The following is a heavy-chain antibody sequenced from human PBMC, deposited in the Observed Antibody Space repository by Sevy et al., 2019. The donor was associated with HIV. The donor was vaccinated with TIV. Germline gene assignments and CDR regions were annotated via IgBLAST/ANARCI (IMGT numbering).Heavy chain of an antibody. CDR1: GFTFSGSA. CDR2: IRSKANSYAS. J-gene: IGHJ6*02. V-gene: IGHV3-73*01. Sequence: GGSLRLSCAASGFTFSGSAMHWVRQASGKGLEWVGRIRSKANSYASTYAASMKGRFTISRDDSKNTAYLQMTSLKTEDTAVYYCTRGSSYYYGMDVWGQGTTVTVSS. CDR3: TRGSSYYYGMDV. D-gene: IGHD1-26*01.